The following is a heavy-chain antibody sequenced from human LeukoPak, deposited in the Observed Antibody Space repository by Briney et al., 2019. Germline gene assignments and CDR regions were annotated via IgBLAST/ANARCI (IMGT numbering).Heavy chain of an antibody. V-gene: IGHV4-4*02. CDR3: ARDLGYYDSSGTSKDY. CDR1: GGSISSSNW. Sequence: SGTLSLTCAVSGGSISSSNWWSWVRQPPGKGLEWIGEIYHSGSTNYNPSLKSRVTISVDKSKNQFCLKLSSVTAADTAVYYCARDLGYYDSSGTSKDYWGQGTLVTVSS. D-gene: IGHD3-22*01. J-gene: IGHJ4*02. CDR2: IYHSGST.